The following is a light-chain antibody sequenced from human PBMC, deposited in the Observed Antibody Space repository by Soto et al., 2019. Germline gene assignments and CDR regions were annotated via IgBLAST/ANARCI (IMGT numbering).Light chain of an antibody. J-gene: IGKJ1*01. CDR3: QQYDKWPTWT. CDR2: DAS. V-gene: IGKV3D-20*01. Sequence: PGERATLSCGASQSVSSSYLAWYQQKPGLAPMLLIYDASTRAPSIPARFSGSGSGTDFTLTISSLQSEDFAVYYCQQYDKWPTWTFGQGTKVDI. CDR1: QSVSSSY.